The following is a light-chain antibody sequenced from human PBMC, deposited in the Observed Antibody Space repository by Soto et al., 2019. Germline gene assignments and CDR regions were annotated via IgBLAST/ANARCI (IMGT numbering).Light chain of an antibody. CDR2: AVS. V-gene: IGLV2-8*01. CDR1: SSDVGGYNF. CDR3: SSLAGNNNHYV. Sequence: QSVLTQPPSGSGSPGQSVTISCTGNSSDVGGYNFVSWYQQHPGNAPKLMIFAVSKRPSGVPDRFSGAKSGNTASLTVSGLQAEDEADYYCSSLAGNNNHYVFGTGTKVTGL. J-gene: IGLJ1*01.